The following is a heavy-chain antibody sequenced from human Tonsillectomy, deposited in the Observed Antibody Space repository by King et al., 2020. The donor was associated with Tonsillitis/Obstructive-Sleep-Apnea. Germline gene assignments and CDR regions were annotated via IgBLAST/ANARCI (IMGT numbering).Heavy chain of an antibody. CDR2: ISAYIGNT. D-gene: IGHD3-22*01. CDR1: GYTFTSYG. V-gene: IGHV1-18*01. CDR3: ARDTHYYDSSAYYYEKGAFDI. J-gene: IGHJ3*02. Sequence: QLVQSGAEGKKPGASVKVSCKASGYTFTSYGISWVRQAPGQGLEWMGWISAYIGNTNYAQKLQGRVTMTTDTSTSTAYMELRSLRSDDTAVYYCARDTHYYDSSAYYYEKGAFDIWGQGTMVTVSS.